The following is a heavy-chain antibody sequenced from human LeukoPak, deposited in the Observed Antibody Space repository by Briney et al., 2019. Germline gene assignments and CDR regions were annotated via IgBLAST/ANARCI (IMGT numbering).Heavy chain of an antibody. CDR2: ITGSGALT. D-gene: IGHD3-10*01. J-gene: IGHJ4*02. V-gene: IGHV3-23*01. CDR3: AKDMVDGSGSQFDS. Sequence: PGGSLRLSCAASGFTFSSYAMSWVRQAPGKGLEWVSSITGSGALTYYADSVKGRFTISKDNAMDTLFLQMNSLRADDTAVYYCAKDMVDGSGSQFDSWGQGSLVTVSS. CDR1: GFTFSSYA.